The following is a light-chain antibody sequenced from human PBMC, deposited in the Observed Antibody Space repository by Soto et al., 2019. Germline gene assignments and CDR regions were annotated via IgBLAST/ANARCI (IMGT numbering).Light chain of an antibody. CDR2: GAS. Sequence: EVVLTQSPVTLSLSPGERATLSCRASQSVSSSYLAWYQQKPGQAPRLLIYGASRATGIPDRFSCSGSGTDFTLTISRLEPEDLAVYYCQQYDTSIWAYTFGQGTKLEIK. CDR3: QQYDTSIWAYT. J-gene: IGKJ2*01. CDR1: QSVSSSY. V-gene: IGKV3-20*01.